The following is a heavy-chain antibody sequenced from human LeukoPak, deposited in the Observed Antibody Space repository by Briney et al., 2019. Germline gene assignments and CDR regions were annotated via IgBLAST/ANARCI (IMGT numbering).Heavy chain of an antibody. CDR2: IRSKAYGGTT. V-gene: IGHV3-49*03. CDR1: GFTFGDYA. D-gene: IGHD6-19*01. J-gene: IGHJ4*02. Sequence: GGSLRLSCTASGFTFGDYAMSWFRQAPGKGLERVGFIRSKAYGGTTEYAASVKGRFTISRDDSKSIAYLQMNSLKTEDTAVYYCTRDPYSSGWSVDYWGQGTLVTVSS. CDR3: TRDPYSSGWSVDY.